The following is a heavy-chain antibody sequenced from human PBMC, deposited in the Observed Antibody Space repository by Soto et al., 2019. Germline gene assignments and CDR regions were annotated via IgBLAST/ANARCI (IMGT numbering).Heavy chain of an antibody. J-gene: IGHJ4*02. CDR3: ARVSAAGTYFDY. D-gene: IGHD6-13*01. CDR1: GGSISSSNW. V-gene: IGHV4-4*02. Sequence: SETLSLTCAVSGGSISSSNWWSWVRQPPGKGLEWIGEIYHSGSTNYSPSLKSRVTISVDKSKNQFSLKLSSVTAADTAVYYCARVSAAGTYFDYWGQGTLVTVSS. CDR2: IYHSGST.